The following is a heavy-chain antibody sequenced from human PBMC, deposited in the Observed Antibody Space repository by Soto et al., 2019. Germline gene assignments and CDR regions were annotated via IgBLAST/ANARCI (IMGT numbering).Heavy chain of an antibody. Sequence: QVQLQESGPGLVKPSQTLSLTCTVSGGSISSGGYYWSWIRQHPGKGREWIGYIYYSGSTYYNPSLKSRVTISVDTSKNQFSLKLSSVTAADTAVYYCARDSSFYPGIAAGYYYGMDVWGQGTTVTVSS. D-gene: IGHD6-13*01. V-gene: IGHV4-31*03. CDR2: IYYSGST. CDR1: GGSISSGGYY. CDR3: ARDSSFYPGIAAGYYYGMDV. J-gene: IGHJ6*02.